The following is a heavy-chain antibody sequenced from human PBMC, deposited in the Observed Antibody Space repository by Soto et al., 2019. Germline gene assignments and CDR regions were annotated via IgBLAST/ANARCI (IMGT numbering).Heavy chain of an antibody. CDR3: AKDRPPFYYDILTGYYNPPLDY. CDR1: GFTFSIYG. J-gene: IGHJ4*02. V-gene: IGHV3-30*18. Sequence: RGGSLKLSCADLGFTFSIYGMHWVRQAPGKGLEWVAVISYDGSNKYYADSVKGRFTISRDNSKNTLYLQMNSLRAEDTAVYYCAKDRPPFYYDILTGYYNPPLDYWGQGTLVTVSS. D-gene: IGHD3-9*01. CDR2: ISYDGSNK.